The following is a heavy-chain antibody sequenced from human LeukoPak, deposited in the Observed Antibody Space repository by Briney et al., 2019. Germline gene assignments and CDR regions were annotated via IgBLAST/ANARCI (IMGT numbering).Heavy chain of an antibody. V-gene: IGHV1-24*01. D-gene: IGHD1-26*01. J-gene: IGHJ4*02. CDR1: GYTLTELS. CDR2: FDPEDGET. CDR3: ATAFSGSYYPAGDYFDY. Sequence: GASVKVSCKVSGYTLTELSMHWVRQAPGKGLEWMVGFDPEDGETIYAQKFQGRATMTEDTSTDTAYMELSSLRSEDTAVYYCATAFSGSYYPAGDYFDYWGQGTLVTVSS.